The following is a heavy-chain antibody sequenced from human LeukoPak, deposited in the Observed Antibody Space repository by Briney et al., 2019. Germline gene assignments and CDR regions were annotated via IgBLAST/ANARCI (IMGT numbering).Heavy chain of an antibody. D-gene: IGHD2-2*01. CDR2: INWSGGST. CDR3: ARAPITSPFYFDY. V-gene: IGHV3-20*04. CDR1: GFAFDEHG. J-gene: IGHJ4*02. Sequence: GSLRLSCTASGFAFDEHGMSWVRQVPGKGLVWVSGINWSGGSTGYADPLRGRFTISRDNAKNSLYLQMDSLRAEDTALYYCARAPITSPFYFDYWGQGTLVTVSS.